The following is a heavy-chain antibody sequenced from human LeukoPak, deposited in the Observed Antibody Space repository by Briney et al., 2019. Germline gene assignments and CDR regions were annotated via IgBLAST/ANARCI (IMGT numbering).Heavy chain of an antibody. CDR1: GFTFSNAW. J-gene: IGHJ4*02. CDR2: IKSKTDGGTT. V-gene: IGHV3-15*01. D-gene: IGHD3-22*01. Sequence: GGSLGLSCAASGFTFSNAWMSWVRQAPGKGLEWVGRIKSKTDGGTTDYAAPVKGRFTISRDDSKNTLYLQMNSLKTGDTAVYYCTTDRAVSDYDSSGYISFDYWGQGTLVTVSS. CDR3: TTDRAVSDYDSSGYISFDY.